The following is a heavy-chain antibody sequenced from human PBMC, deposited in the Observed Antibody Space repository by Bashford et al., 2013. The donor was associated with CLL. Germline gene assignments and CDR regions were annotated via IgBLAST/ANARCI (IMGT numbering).Heavy chain of an antibody. CDR1: GGSINSGSYY. D-gene: IGHD5-12*01. Sequence: SETLSLTCTVSGGSINSGSYYWGWIRQSPGKGLEWIGSIYYSGFTYYNPSLKSRVTMTRNTSISTAYMELSSLRSEDTAVYYCARGRRGYSGYDYYFDYWGQGTLVTVSS. V-gene: IGHV4-39*02. J-gene: IGHJ4*02. CDR2: IYYSGFT. CDR3: ARGRRGYSGYDYYFDY.